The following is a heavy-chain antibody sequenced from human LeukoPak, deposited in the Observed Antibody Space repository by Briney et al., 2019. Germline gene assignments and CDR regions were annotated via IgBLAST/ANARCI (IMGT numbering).Heavy chain of an antibody. D-gene: IGHD5-18*01. Sequence: PGGSLRLSCAASGFTFSTYSINWVRQAPGKGLEWVSYISSSSGTIYYADSVKGRFTIFRDNARNSLYLQMNSLRAEDTAVYYCARTRGYSYGLIDYWGQGTLITVSS. V-gene: IGHV3-48*04. CDR2: ISSSSGTI. CDR1: GFTFSTYS. CDR3: ARTRGYSYGLIDY. J-gene: IGHJ4*02.